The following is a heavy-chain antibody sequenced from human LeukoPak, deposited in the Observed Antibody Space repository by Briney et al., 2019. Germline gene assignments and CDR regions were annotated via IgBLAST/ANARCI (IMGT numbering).Heavy chain of an antibody. J-gene: IGHJ4*02. CDR2: INHSGST. V-gene: IGHV4-34*01. CDR1: GGSFSGYY. CDR3: AREGGSYPVIFFDY. Sequence: SETLSLTCAVYGGSFSGYYWSWIRQPPGKGLEWIGEINHSGSTNYNPSLKSRATISVDTSKNQFSLKLSSVTAADTAVYYCAREGGSYPVIFFDYWGQGTLVTASS. D-gene: IGHD1-26*01.